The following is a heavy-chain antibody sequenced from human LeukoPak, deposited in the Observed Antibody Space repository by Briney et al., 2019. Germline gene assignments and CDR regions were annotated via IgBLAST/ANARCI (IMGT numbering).Heavy chain of an antibody. CDR1: GFTFSSYS. V-gene: IGHV3-21*01. CDR3: ASEYCSGGSCYAVDY. D-gene: IGHD2-15*01. CDR2: ISSSSSYI. Sequence: PGGSLRLSCAASGFTFSSYSMNWVRRAPGKGLEWVSSISSSSSYIYYADSVKGRFTISRDNAKNSLYLQMNSLRAEDTAVYYCASEYCSGGSCYAVDYWGQGTLVTVSS. J-gene: IGHJ4*02.